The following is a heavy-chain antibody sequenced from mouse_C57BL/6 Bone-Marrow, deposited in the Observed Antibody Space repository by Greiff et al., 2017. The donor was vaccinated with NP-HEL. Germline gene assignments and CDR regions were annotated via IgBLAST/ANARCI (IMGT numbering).Heavy chain of an antibody. CDR2: IWSGGST. V-gene: IGHV2-2*01. J-gene: IGHJ4*01. CDR1: GFSLTSYG. Sequence: VQLQQSGPGLVQPSQSLSITCTVSGFSLTSYGVHWVRQSPGKGLEWLGVIWSGGSTDYNAAFISRLSISKDNSKSQVFFKMNSLQADDTAIYYCARGVVTTGYYYAMDYWGQGTSVTVSS. D-gene: IGHD2-2*01. CDR3: ARGVVTTGYYYAMDY.